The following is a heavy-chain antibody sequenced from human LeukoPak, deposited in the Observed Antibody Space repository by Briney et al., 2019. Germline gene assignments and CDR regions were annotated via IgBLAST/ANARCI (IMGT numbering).Heavy chain of an antibody. V-gene: IGHV3-64D*06. CDR2: ISSNGDST. Sequence: GGSLRLSCSASGFTFNNYAMHWVRQAPGKGLEYVSAISSNGDSTYYADSVKGRLTISRDNSKNTLYLQMSSLRAEDTAVHYCARGGHLYDAFDIWGQGTMVTVSS. J-gene: IGHJ3*02. CDR3: ARGGHLYDAFDI. CDR1: GFTFNNYA.